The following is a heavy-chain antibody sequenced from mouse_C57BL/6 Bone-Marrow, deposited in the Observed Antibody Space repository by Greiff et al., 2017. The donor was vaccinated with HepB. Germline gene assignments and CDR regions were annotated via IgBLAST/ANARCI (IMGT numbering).Heavy chain of an antibody. D-gene: IGHD2-1*01. J-gene: IGHJ4*01. CDR1: GFSLTSYG. V-gene: IGHV2-3*01. Sequence: QVQLQQSGPGLVAPSQSLSITCTVSGFSLTSYGVSWVRQPPGKGLEWLGLIWGDGSTNYHSALISRLSLSKENSKSQVFLKLNSLQTDDTATYYCAKPRLLSYAMDYWGQGTSVTVSS. CDR3: AKPRLLSYAMDY. CDR2: IWGDGST.